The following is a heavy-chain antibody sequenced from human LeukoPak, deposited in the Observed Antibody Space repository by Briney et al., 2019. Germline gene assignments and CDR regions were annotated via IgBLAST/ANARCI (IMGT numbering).Heavy chain of an antibody. Sequence: SETLSLTCTVSGYSISSGYYWGWIRQPPGKGLEWIGSIYHSGSTYYNPSLKSRVTISVDTSKNQFSLKLSSVTAADTAVYYCARGVYGSQDYWGQGTLVTVSS. CDR1: GYSISSGYY. CDR3: ARGVYGSQDY. CDR2: IYHSGST. D-gene: IGHD1-26*01. J-gene: IGHJ4*02. V-gene: IGHV4-38-2*02.